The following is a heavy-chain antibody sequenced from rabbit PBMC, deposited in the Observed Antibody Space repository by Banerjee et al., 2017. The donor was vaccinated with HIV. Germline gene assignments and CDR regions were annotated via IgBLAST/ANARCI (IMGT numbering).Heavy chain of an antibody. CDR3: ASNVGYTGDSYVWGL. CDR2: INTSSGDT. V-gene: IGHV1S45*01. CDR1: GFSFSNKYV. J-gene: IGHJ3*01. Sequence: QEQLEESGGDLVKPEGSLTLTCTASGFSFSNKYVMCWVRQAPGKGLEWIGCINTSSGDTVYATWAKGRFTISKASWTTVTLQMTSLTAADTATYFCASNVGYTGDSYVWGLWGQGTLVTVS. D-gene: IGHD8-1*01.